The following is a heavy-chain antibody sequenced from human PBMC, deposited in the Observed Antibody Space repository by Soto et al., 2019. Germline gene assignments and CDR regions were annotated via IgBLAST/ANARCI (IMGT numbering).Heavy chain of an antibody. D-gene: IGHD3-3*01. CDR2: IYYSGST. J-gene: IGHJ6*02. Sequence: SETLSLTCTVSGGSISSSSYYWGWIRQPPGKGLEWIGSIYYSGSTYYNPSLKSRVTISVDTAKNQFSLKLSSVTAADTAVYYCARLITYRITLFGVVNDYGMDVWGQGTTVTISS. CDR3: ARLITYRITLFGVVNDYGMDV. V-gene: IGHV4-39*01. CDR1: GGSISSSSYY.